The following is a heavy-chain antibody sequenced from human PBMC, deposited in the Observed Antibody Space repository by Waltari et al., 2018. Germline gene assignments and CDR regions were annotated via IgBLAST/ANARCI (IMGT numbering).Heavy chain of an antibody. Sequence: EVQLVQSGAEVKKPGESLKISCKGSGYSFTSYWIGWVRQMPGKGLEWMGIIYPGDSDTRYSPSFQGQVTISADKSISTAYLQWSSLKASDTAMYYCARWDFWSGPRYYYYGMDVWGQGTTVTVSS. J-gene: IGHJ6*02. CDR3: ARWDFWSGPRYYYYGMDV. V-gene: IGHV5-51*01. CDR1: GYSFTSYW. CDR2: IYPGDSDT. D-gene: IGHD3-3*01.